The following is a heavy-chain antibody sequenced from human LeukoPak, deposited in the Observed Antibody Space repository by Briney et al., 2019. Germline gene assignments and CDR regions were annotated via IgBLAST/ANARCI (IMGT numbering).Heavy chain of an antibody. CDR1: GFTVSSNF. CDR3: ARRPAQTFYYFDY. D-gene: IGHD3-3*02. CDR2: IYSGGST. V-gene: IGHV3-66*04. J-gene: IGHJ4*02. Sequence: PGGSLRLSCAASGFTVSSNFMSWVRQAPGKGLEWVSVIYSGGSTYYADSVKGRFTISRDNSKNTLYLQMNSLRAEETAVYYCARRPAQTFYYFDYWGQGTLVTVSS.